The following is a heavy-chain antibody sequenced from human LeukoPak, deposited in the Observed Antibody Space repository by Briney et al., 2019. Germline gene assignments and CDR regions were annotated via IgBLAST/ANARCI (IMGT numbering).Heavy chain of an antibody. CDR2: IYYSGNT. CDR3: ARSLGYCSSGSCYVFGY. Sequence: SETLSLTCTVSGGSVGSSCCYWGWIHQPPGRGLEWIGNIYYSGNTYYNPSLKSRVTMSVDTSKNQLSLKLSSAAAADTAVYYCARSLGYCSSGSCYVFGYWGQGILVTVSS. CDR1: GGSVGSSCCY. J-gene: IGHJ4*02. V-gene: IGHV4-39*01. D-gene: IGHD2-15*01.